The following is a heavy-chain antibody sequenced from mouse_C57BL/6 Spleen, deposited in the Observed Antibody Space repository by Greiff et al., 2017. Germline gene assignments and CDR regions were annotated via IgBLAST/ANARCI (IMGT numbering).Heavy chain of an antibody. CDR2: IDPENGDT. CDR3: TANWETY. CDR1: GFNIKDAY. Sequence: VQLQQSGAELVRPGASVKLSCTASGFNIKDAYMHWVKQRPEQGLEWIGWIDPENGDTEYASKFQGKATITADTSSNTAYLQLSSLTSEDTAVYYCTANWETYWGQGTLVTVSA. D-gene: IGHD4-1*01. J-gene: IGHJ3*01. V-gene: IGHV14-4*01.